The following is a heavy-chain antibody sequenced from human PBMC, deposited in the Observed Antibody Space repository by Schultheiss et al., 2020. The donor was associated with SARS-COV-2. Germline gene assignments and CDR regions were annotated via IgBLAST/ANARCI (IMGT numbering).Heavy chain of an antibody. J-gene: IGHJ4*02. Sequence: SQTLSLTCTVSGGSISSYYWSWIRQPPGKGLEWIATIHHRGNTYYKPSLKSRVTISVDTSKNQFSLKLSSVTAADTAVYYCARGRGGLTGTIDYWGQGTLVTVSS. V-gene: IGHV4-59*08. CDR1: GGSISSYY. D-gene: IGHD1-7*01. CDR3: ARGRGGLTGTIDY. CDR2: IHHRGNT.